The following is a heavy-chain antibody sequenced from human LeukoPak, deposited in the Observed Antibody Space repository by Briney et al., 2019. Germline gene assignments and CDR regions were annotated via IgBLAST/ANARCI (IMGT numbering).Heavy chain of an antibody. CDR3: ARLRSDYDILTSYNWFDP. J-gene: IGHJ5*02. V-gene: IGHV5-51*01. CDR1: GYSFTSYW. D-gene: IGHD3-9*01. CDR2: IYPGDSDT. Sequence: GESLKISCKGSGYSFTSYWIGWVRQMPGKGLEWMGIIYPGDSDTRYSPSFQGQVTISADKSISTAYLQWSSLKASDTAMYYCARLRSDYDILTSYNWFDPWGQGTLVTVSS.